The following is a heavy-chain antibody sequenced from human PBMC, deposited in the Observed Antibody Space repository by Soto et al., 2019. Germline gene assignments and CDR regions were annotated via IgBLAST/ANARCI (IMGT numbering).Heavy chain of an antibody. Sequence: QVQLQQSGPGLVKPSQTLSLTCAISGDSVSSNTAAWNWIRQSPSRGLEWLGRTYYRSKWYNEYAASVRSRIAINPHTSKNQFSLQLNSVTPEDTGVDYCARDRGGLGYWGQGTLVTVSS. J-gene: IGHJ4*02. CDR2: TYYRSKWYN. V-gene: IGHV6-1*01. CDR1: GDSVSSNTAA. D-gene: IGHD3-16*01. CDR3: ARDRGGLGY.